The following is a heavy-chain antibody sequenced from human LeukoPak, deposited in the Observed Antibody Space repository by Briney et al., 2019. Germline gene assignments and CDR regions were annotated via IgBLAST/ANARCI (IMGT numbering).Heavy chain of an antibody. CDR2: FDRGRDGK. Sequence: GGSLRLSCAGSGFSFSDYYMAWVRQTPGKGLQRVSFFDRGRDGKAHADSVEGRFTSSRDNDKNALYLLMNSLTADDTAVYYCARELGSSRAFDIWGQGTMVTVSS. D-gene: IGHD2-15*01. CDR3: ARELGSSRAFDI. CDR1: GFSFSDYY. J-gene: IGHJ3*02. V-gene: IGHV3-11*05.